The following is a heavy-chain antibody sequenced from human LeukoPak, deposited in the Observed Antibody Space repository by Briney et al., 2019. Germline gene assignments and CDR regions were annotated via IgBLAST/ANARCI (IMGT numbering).Heavy chain of an antibody. CDR1: DGSISSYY. J-gene: IGHJ4*02. Sequence: SETLSLTCAVSDGSISSYYWNWIRQPPGKGLEWIGFIYYSGYTDYNPSLKSRVTISLDTSKNQFSLKLSSVTAADTAVYYCARGGSGSYDVGYYFDYWGQGTLVTVSS. CDR3: ARGGSGSYDVGYYFDY. CDR2: IYYSGYT. V-gene: IGHV4-59*01. D-gene: IGHD1-26*01.